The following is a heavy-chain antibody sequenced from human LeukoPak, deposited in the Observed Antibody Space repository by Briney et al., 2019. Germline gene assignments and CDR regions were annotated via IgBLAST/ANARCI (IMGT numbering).Heavy chain of an antibody. V-gene: IGHV1-2*02. J-gene: IGHJ3*01. CDR3: ARAVDESTGHYDSLHF. Sequence: ASVKVSCKASGYTFDENHIHWVRQAPGQGPEWMGWINPKSGATDSAQQFQGRLTITRDTSIGTASMDLSGLRLDDTGIYYCARAVDESTGHYDSLHFWGQGTMVTVSS. CDR2: INPKSGAT. D-gene: IGHD2-8*02. CDR1: GYTFDENH.